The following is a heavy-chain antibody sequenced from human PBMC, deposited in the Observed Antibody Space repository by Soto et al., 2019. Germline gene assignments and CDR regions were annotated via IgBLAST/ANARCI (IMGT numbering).Heavy chain of an antibody. V-gene: IGHV3-74*01. J-gene: IGHJ4*02. CDR3: EREKSSSRYFDN. D-gene: IGHD2-15*01. Sequence: TGGSLRLSCASSGFTFSSNWMHWVRQAPGKGLVWVSRIGSDGSTTNYADSVKGRFTISRDNANNTLSLHMNSLRAEDTAVYYCEREKSSSRYFDNGGQGTQVTVPS. CDR2: IGSDGSTT. CDR1: GFTFSSNW.